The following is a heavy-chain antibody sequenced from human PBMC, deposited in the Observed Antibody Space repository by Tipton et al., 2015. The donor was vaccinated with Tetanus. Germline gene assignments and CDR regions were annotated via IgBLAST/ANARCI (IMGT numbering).Heavy chain of an antibody. V-gene: IGHV1-18*01. CDR1: GYTFTDNA. D-gene: IGHD1-26*01. Sequence: QSGPEVKKPGASVKVSCAASGYTFTDNALSWVRQAPGQDFEWMGWINPDNGYTIYAEKVQGRVTMTRDTSTSTAYLELRSLRSDDTAVYYCARISGRYFYYGMDVWGQGTTVTVSS. J-gene: IGHJ6*02. CDR3: ARISGRYFYYGMDV. CDR2: INPDNGYT.